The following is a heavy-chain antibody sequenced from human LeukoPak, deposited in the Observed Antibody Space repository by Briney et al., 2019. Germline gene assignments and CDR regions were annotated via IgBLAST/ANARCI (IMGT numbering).Heavy chain of an antibody. CDR2: INHSGST. CDR3: ARGAPRVVTKYYFDY. Sequence: PSETLSLTCAVYGGSFSGYYWSWIRQPPGKGLEWIGEINHSGSTNYNPPLKSRVTISVDTSKNQFSLKLSSVTAADTAVYYCARGAPRVVTKYYFDYWGQGTLVTVSS. CDR1: GGSFSGYY. V-gene: IGHV4-34*01. D-gene: IGHD5-12*01. J-gene: IGHJ4*02.